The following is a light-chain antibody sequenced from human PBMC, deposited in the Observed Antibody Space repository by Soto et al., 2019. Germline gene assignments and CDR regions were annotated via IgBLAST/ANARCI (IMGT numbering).Light chain of an antibody. Sequence: EIVLTQSPGTLSLSPGERATLSCRASQSVSSGYLAWYQQKPGQAPRLLIYGASSRATGIPDRFSGSGSGTDFTLIISRLEPEDFAVYYCQQYGSSPLITFGQGTRLEIK. CDR2: GAS. J-gene: IGKJ5*01. CDR1: QSVSSGY. CDR3: QQYGSSPLIT. V-gene: IGKV3-20*01.